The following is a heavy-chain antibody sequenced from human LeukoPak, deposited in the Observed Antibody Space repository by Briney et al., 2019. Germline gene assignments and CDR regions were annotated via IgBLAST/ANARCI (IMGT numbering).Heavy chain of an antibody. CDR1: GFTFSSYG. CDR2: IRCGGSNK. Sequence: PGRSLRLSCAASGFTFSSYGMHWVRQAPGKGLEWVSVIRCGGSNKYYADSVKGLFTISRDNSKNTLYLQMNSLRAENTAVYYCAKEPGRGKYYYDSSGYYEMLGFDYWGQGTLVTVSP. CDR3: AKEPGRGKYYYDSSGYYEMLGFDY. D-gene: IGHD3-22*01. V-gene: IGHV3-30*18. J-gene: IGHJ4*02.